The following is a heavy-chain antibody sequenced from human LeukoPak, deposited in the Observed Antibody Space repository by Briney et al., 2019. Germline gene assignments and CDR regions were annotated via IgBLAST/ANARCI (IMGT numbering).Heavy chain of an antibody. V-gene: IGHV3-13*01. J-gene: IGHJ5*02. CDR2: LHISGDT. D-gene: IGHD6-19*01. CDR3: ARDRSVSRYNWFDP. Sequence: GGSLRLSCAASGFTFSDYDMHWVRQAPGKGLEWVSSLHISGDTHYSGSLQGRFTISRDNAKNSVYLQMNSLRAEDTAVYFCARDRSVSRYNWFDPWGQGTLVTVSS. CDR1: GFTFSDYD.